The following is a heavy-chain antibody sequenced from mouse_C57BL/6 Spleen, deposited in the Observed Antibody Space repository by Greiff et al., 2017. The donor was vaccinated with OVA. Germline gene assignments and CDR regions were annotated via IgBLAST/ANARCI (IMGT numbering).Heavy chain of an antibody. Sequence: VQLQESGPGLVQPSQSLSITCTVSGFSLTSSGVHWVRQSPGQGLAWLGVIWSGGSTDYNAAFISRLSISKDNSKSQVFFKMNSLQADDTAIYYCARSIRGSSYGAMDYWGQGTSVTVSS. CDR3: ARSIRGSSYGAMDY. CDR1: GFSLTSSG. J-gene: IGHJ4*01. D-gene: IGHD1-1*01. V-gene: IGHV2-2*01. CDR2: IWSGGST.